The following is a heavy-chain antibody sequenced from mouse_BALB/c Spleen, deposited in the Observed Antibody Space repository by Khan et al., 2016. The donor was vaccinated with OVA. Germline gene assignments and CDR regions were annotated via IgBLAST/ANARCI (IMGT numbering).Heavy chain of an antibody. J-gene: IGHJ2*01. CDR3: TRLGYSYGSTFVY. V-gene: IGHV1-7*01. CDR2: INPSTDYT. CDR1: GYTFPNYW. Sequence: QIQLVQSGAELAKPGASVKMSCKASGYTFPNYWMHWVKQGPGQGLEWIGYINPSTDYTEYNQRFKDKATLTADKSSSTAYMQLSSLTSEDSAVYYCTRLGYSYGSTFVYWGQGTTLTVSS. D-gene: IGHD1-1*01.